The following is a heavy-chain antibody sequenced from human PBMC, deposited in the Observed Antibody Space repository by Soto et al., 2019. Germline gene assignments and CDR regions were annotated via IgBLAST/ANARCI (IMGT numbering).Heavy chain of an antibody. J-gene: IGHJ4*02. D-gene: IGHD2-21*02. CDR1: GGSISSSSYY. Sequence: PSETLSLTCTVSGGSISSSSYYWGWIRQPPGKGLEWIGSIYYSGSTYYNPSLKSRVTISVDTSKNQFSLKLSPVTAADTVVYCCASLGGRRVTPDYWGQGTLVTVSS. CDR3: ASLGGRRVTPDY. CDR2: IYYSGST. V-gene: IGHV4-39*01.